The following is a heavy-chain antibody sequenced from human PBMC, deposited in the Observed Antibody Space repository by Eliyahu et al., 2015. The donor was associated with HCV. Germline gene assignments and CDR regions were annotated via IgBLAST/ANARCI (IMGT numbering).Heavy chain of an antibody. Sequence: EVQLVESGGGLVQPGGSLRLSCAASGFTFSSYWMHWVRQAPGKGLVWVSRINSDGSSTSYADSVKGRFTISRDNAKNTLYLQMNSLRAEDTAVYYCARGGVVYYDILTGYRPPIMDVWGQGTTVTVSS. CDR1: GFTFSSYW. V-gene: IGHV3-74*01. CDR3: ARGGVVYYDILTGYRPPIMDV. CDR2: INSDGSST. J-gene: IGHJ6*02. D-gene: IGHD3-9*01.